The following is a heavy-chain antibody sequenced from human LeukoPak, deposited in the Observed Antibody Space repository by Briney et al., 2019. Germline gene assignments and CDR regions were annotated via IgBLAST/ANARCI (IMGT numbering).Heavy chain of an antibody. D-gene: IGHD3-10*01. Sequence: ASVKVSCKASGYTFTNYGITWVRQAPGQGLEWVGWISTHNGHTSYAQNLQVRVTMTTDTSTSTAYMELRNLRSDDTAVYYCARVRELGDYGDYWGQGTLVTVSS. J-gene: IGHJ4*02. CDR1: GYTFTNYG. CDR3: ARVRELGDYGDY. V-gene: IGHV1-18*01. CDR2: ISTHNGHT.